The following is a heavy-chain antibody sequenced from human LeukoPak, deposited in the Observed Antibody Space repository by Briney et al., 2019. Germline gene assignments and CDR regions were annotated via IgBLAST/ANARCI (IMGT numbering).Heavy chain of an antibody. CDR3: ATPSSIVTGPFDY. Sequence: PGGSLRLSCAGSGFTFSVAWMSWVRQVPGRGLEWVGRIKSNSDGGTTDYAAPVKGRFTISRDDSKTTLYLQMNSLKTEDTAVYYCATPSSIVTGPFDYWGQGTLVTVSS. CDR2: IKSNSDGGTT. D-gene: IGHD2/OR15-2a*01. CDR1: GFTFSVAW. V-gene: IGHV3-15*05. J-gene: IGHJ4*02.